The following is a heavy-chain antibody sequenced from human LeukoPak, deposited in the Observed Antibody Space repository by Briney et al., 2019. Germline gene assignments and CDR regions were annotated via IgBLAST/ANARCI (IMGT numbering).Heavy chain of an antibody. D-gene: IGHD3-22*01. CDR1: GFPFSDYS. CDR2: VSRSGDST. Sequence: GGSRRLSCAASGFPFSDYSMSWVRQAPGKGLEWVSAVSRSGDSTYYADSVKGRFTISRDNSKNTLYLQMNSLRAEDTAVYYCAKSKGYYDSSGYYYFDYWGQGTLVTVSS. CDR3: AKSKGYYDSSGYYYFDY. J-gene: IGHJ4*02. V-gene: IGHV3-23*01.